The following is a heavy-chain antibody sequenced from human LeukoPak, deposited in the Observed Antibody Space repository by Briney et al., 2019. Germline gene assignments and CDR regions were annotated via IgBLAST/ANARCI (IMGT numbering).Heavy chain of an antibody. J-gene: IGHJ5*02. CDR2: IYYSGNT. CDR1: GGSISNYH. Sequence: SETLSLTCTVSGGSISNYHWSWIRQPPGKGLERIGYIYYSGNTNYNPSLKSRLTISLDTSKNQVSLRLSSVTAADTAVYHCARKDGDLWGQGTLVTVSS. V-gene: IGHV4-59*08. CDR3: ARKDGDL.